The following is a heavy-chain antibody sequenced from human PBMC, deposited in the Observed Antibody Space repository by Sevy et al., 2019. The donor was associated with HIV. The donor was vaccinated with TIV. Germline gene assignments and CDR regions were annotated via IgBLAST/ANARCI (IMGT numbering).Heavy chain of an antibody. Sequence: GGSLRLSCAASGFTFSSYWMSWVRQAPGKGLEWVASIKHDGSEKYYVDSVKGRFTISRDNAKNSLFLQLNSLRAEDTAVYYCARDWTYYYGTSGYWDSWGQGTLVTVSS. J-gene: IGHJ4*02. D-gene: IGHD3-22*01. CDR1: GFTFSSYW. CDR3: ARDWTYYYGTSGYWDS. CDR2: IKHDGSEK. V-gene: IGHV3-7*01.